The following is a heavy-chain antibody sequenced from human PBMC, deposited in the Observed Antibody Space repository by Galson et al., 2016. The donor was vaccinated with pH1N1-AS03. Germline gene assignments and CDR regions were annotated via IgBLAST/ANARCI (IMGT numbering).Heavy chain of an antibody. CDR1: GFTFSAYS. CDR2: ISSRSSGK. Sequence: SLRLSCAASGFTFSAYSMNWFRQAPGKGLEWVSHISSRSSGKYYADSVTGRFTVSRDDAENSLYLQMNSLRVEDTAVYFCERDLRAVADPYWGQGTLVTVSS. J-gene: IGHJ4*02. CDR3: ERDLRAVADPY. V-gene: IGHV3-48*01. D-gene: IGHD4-23*01.